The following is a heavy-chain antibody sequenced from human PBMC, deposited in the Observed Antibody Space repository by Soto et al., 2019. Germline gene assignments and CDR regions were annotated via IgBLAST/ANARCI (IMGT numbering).Heavy chain of an antibody. CDR2: ISSSSSYI. V-gene: IGHV3-21*01. CDR3: ARDPNPSYYYDSSGPTGAFDI. D-gene: IGHD3-22*01. J-gene: IGHJ3*02. Sequence: GWSLRLSCAASGFTFSSYSMNLVRQAPGKGLEWGSSISSSSSYIYYADSVKGRFTISRDNAKNSLYLQMNSLRAEDTAVYYCARDPNPSYYYDSSGPTGAFDIWGQGTMVTVS. CDR1: GFTFSSYS.